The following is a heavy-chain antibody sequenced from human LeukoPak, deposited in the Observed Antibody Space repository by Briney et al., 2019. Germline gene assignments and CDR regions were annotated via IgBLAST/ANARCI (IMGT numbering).Heavy chain of an antibody. CDR2: IYHSGST. J-gene: IGHJ4*02. Sequence: SETLSLTCAVSGGSISSSNWWSGVRPPPGKGREGIGEIYHSGSTNYNPSLKSRVTISVDTSKNQFSLKLSSVTAADTAVYYCATLGFSSGYYYYFDHWGQGTLVTVSS. CDR1: GGSISSSNW. D-gene: IGHD3-22*01. V-gene: IGHV4-4*02. CDR3: ATLGFSSGYYYYFDH.